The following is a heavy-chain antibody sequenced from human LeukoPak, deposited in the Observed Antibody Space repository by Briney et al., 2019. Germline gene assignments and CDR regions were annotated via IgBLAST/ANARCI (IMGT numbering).Heavy chain of an antibody. CDR2: IYSDNT. CDR1: RFTFSSYE. Sequence: PGGSLRLSCAASRFTFSSYEMNWVRQAPGKGLEWVSFIYSDNTHYSDSVKGRFTISRDNSKNTLYLQMNSLRAEDTAVYYCAKGSSKYYYDSSGYYYFDYWGQGTLVTVSS. D-gene: IGHD3-22*01. J-gene: IGHJ4*02. CDR3: AKGSSKYYYDSSGYYYFDY. V-gene: IGHV3-53*01.